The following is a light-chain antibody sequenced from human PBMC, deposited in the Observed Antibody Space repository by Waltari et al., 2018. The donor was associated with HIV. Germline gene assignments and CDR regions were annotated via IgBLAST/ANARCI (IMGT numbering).Light chain of an antibody. J-gene: IGKJ1*01. Sequence: DIRMTQSPSSLSASVGQTVTLTCGASQDITNSLAWYQRRPGNAPSLLLYNASTLHDGVSSRFSGGRSGPDYTLVITDLQPADSATYYCQQYSDPPPTFGLGTRVEV. CDR2: NAS. CDR3: QQYSDPPPT. CDR1: QDITNS. V-gene: IGKV1-NL1*01.